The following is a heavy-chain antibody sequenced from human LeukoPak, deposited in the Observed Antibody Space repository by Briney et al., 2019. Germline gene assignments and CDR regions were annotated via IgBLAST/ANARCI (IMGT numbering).Heavy chain of an antibody. CDR3: ARVFTMIDFDY. CDR2: INPNSGNT. D-gene: IGHD3-22*01. Sequence: ASVKFSCKASGYTFTGYYIYWVRQAPGQGLEWMGWINPNSGNTNYAQKLQGRVTMTTDTSTSTAYMELRSLRSDDTAVYYCARVFTMIDFDYWGQGTLVTVSS. V-gene: IGHV1-18*04. CDR1: GYTFTGYY. J-gene: IGHJ4*02.